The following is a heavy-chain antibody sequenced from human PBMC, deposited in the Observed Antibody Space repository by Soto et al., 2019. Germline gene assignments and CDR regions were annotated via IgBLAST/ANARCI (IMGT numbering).Heavy chain of an antibody. V-gene: IGHV1-2*02. CDR3: ARRDGTSPWVI. J-gene: IGHJ3*02. CDR1: GYTFTGYY. CDR2: INPNSGGT. D-gene: IGHD3-16*01. Sequence: ASVKVSCKASGYTFTGYYMHWVRQAPRQGLEWMGWINPNSGGTNYAQKFQGRVTMTRDTSISTAYMELSTLRSDDTAVYYCARRDGTSPWVIWGQGTMVTVSS.